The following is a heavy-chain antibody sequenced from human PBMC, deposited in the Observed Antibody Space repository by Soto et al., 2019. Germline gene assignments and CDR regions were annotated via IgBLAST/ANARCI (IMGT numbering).Heavy chain of an antibody. CDR2: INPNSGGT. J-gene: IGHJ4*02. CDR1: GYTFTGYY. V-gene: IGHV1-2*02. Sequence: ASVKVSCKASGYTFTGYYMHWVRQAPGQGLEWMGWINPNSGGTNYAQKFQGRVTMTRDTSISTAYMELSRLRSDDTAVYYCARSLYCTNGVCYPRDYWGQGTLVTVSS. CDR3: ARSLYCTNGVCYPRDY. D-gene: IGHD2-8*01.